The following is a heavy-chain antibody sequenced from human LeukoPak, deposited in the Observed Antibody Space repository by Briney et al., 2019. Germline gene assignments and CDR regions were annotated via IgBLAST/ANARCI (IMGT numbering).Heavy chain of an antibody. Sequence: PSETLSLTCTVSGGSISSGSYYWSWIRQPAGKGLEWIGRIYTSGSTNYNPSLKSRVTISVDTSKNQFSLKLSSVTAADTAVYYCARHKSYDFWSAYNWFDPWGQGTLVTVSS. CDR3: ARHKSYDFWSAYNWFDP. CDR1: GGSISSGSYY. D-gene: IGHD3-3*01. V-gene: IGHV4-61*02. CDR2: IYTSGST. J-gene: IGHJ5*02.